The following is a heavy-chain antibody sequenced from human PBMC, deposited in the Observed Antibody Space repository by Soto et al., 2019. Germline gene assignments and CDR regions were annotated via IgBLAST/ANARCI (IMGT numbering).Heavy chain of an antibody. V-gene: IGHV1-46*01. CDR1: GYTFTSYY. CDR2: VNPSGGIT. J-gene: IGHJ6*02. D-gene: IGHD2-21*01. Sequence: ASVKVSCKASGYTFTSYYMHWVRQAPGQGLEWMGMVNPSGGITSYAQKFQGRVTMTRDTSTSTLNLELSSLRSEDTAVYYCARALPGHSYAMGVWGQGTTVTVSS. CDR3: ARALPGHSYAMGV.